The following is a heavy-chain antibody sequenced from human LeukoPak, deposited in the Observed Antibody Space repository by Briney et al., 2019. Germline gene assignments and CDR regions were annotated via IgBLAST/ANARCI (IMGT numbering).Heavy chain of an antibody. CDR1: GFTFSHYW. CDR3: VPTDSSGLD. D-gene: IGHD3-22*01. Sequence: LGGSLRLSCEASGFTFSHYWMHWVRQAPGKGLVWVSRTNTDGSSTNYVDSVKGRFTISRDNANNTMYLQMNRLRAEDTAMYYCVPTDSSGLDWGQGTLVTVSS. V-gene: IGHV3-74*01. CDR2: TNTDGSST. J-gene: IGHJ4*02.